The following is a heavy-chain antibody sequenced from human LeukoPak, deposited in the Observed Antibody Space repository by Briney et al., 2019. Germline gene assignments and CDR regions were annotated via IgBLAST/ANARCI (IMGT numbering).Heavy chain of an antibody. D-gene: IGHD1-1*01. CDR1: GGSISNNNYY. Sequence: SETLSLTCAVSGGSISNNNYYWAWIRQPPGKGLECIGSIYYSGSPYYNPSLKSRVTISVDTSKNQFSLRLSSVTAADTAVYYCATWRTAKTGFDYWGQGTLVTVSS. CDR3: ATWRTAKTGFDY. J-gene: IGHJ4*02. CDR2: IYYSGSP. V-gene: IGHV4-39*01.